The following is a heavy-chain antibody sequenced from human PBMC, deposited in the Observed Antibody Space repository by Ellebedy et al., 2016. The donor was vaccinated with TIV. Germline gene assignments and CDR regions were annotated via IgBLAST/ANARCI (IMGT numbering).Heavy chain of an antibody. CDR1: GHTFTSYW. CDR3: ARRAGDSSGYYDH. D-gene: IGHD3-22*01. J-gene: IGHJ4*02. CDR2: IFPGDSDT. Sequence: GESLKISCKGSGHTFTSYWIGWVRQMPGKGLEWVGIIFPGDSDTNYSPSFQGHVTISADKSISTAYLQWSSLKASDTAMYYCARRAGDSSGYYDHWGQGTLVTVSS. V-gene: IGHV5-51*01.